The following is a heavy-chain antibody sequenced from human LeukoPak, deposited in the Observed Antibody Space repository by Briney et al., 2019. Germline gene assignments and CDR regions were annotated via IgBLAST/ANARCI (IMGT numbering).Heavy chain of an antibody. J-gene: IGHJ4*02. CDR3: ASQTSAKAFDF. V-gene: IGHV3-7*05. Sequence: GRSLRLSCAASGLTFNTYYMGWVRQAPGKGQNWVASIKPDGGDKYYVDSVRGRFTVSRDKAKNSLFLQMNSLRAEDTAVDYCASQTSAKAFDFWGQGTLVIGSS. D-gene: IGHD2-2*01. CDR2: IKPDGGDK. CDR1: GLTFNTYY.